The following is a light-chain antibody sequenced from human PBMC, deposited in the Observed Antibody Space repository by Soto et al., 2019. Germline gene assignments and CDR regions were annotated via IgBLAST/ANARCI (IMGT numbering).Light chain of an antibody. Sequence: IQMTQSPSTLSASVGDRVTITCRASQSISSWLAWYQQKPGKAPKLLIYAASGLHSGVPSRFSGSGSGTDFTLTISSLQSEDFAVYYCQQYNNWPETFGQGTKVDIK. CDR1: QSISSW. J-gene: IGKJ1*01. CDR2: AAS. V-gene: IGKV1-5*01. CDR3: QQYNNWPET.